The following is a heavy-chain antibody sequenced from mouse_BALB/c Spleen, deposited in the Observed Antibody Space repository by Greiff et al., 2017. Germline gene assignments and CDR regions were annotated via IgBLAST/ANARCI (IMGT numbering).Heavy chain of an antibody. D-gene: IGHD1-1*01. Sequence: VQLKESGAELVKPGASVKLSCTASGFNIKDTYMHWVKQRPEQGLEWIGRIDPANGNTKYDPKFQGKATITADTSSNTAYLQLSSLTSEDTAVYYCAYYYYGSSSPYWGQGTLVTVSA. CDR1: GFNIKDTY. V-gene: IGHV14-3*02. J-gene: IGHJ3*01. CDR2: IDPANGNT. CDR3: AYYYYGSSSPY.